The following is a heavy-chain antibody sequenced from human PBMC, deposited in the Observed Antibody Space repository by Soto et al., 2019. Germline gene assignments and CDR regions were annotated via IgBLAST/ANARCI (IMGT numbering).Heavy chain of an antibody. Sequence: QVQLVQSGAEVKRPGSSVKVSCAASGGPFSSLGFNWVRPAPGQGLEWMGGIIPISGRTTFAPKFLGRVTITADESTRTTYMELTALTADDTAIYYCATRGTQGRWLEFADYWGQGTLVTVSS. CDR3: ATRGTQGRWLEFADY. CDR1: GGPFSSLG. J-gene: IGHJ4*02. V-gene: IGHV1-69*01. D-gene: IGHD5-12*01. CDR2: IIPISGRT.